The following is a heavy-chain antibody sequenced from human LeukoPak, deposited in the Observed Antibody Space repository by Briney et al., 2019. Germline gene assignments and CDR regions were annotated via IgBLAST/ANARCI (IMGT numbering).Heavy chain of an antibody. CDR1: GGSISSGGYY. CDR2: IYYSGST. J-gene: IGHJ6*02. D-gene: IGHD5-18*01. Sequence: PSETLSLTCTVSGGSISSGGYYWSWIRQHPGKGLEWIGYIYYSGSTYYNPSLKSRVTISVDTSKNQFSLKLSSVTAADTAVYYCARELVDTANYYYYYGMDVWGQGTTVTVSS. CDR3: ARELVDTANYYYYYGMDV. V-gene: IGHV4-31*03.